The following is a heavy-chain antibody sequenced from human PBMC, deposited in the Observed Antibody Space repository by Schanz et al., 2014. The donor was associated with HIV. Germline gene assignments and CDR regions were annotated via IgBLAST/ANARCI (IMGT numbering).Heavy chain of an antibody. V-gene: IGHV3-33*06. J-gene: IGHJ4*02. CDR1: GFTFRNFG. CDR2: MWYDESHK. D-gene: IGHD3-3*01. CDR3: AKGGSYYDFWSGYSYYFDD. Sequence: QEQLVESGGGVVQPGKSLRLSCAASGFTFRNFGMHWVRQAPGKGLEWVAAMWYDESHKGYADSVKGRFTISRDNSKNTLYLQMNXXXAEXXAVYYCAKGGSYYDFWSGYSYYFDDWGQGTLVTVSS.